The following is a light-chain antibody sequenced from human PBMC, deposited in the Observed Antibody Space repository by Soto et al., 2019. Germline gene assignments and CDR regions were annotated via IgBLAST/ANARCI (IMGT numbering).Light chain of an antibody. CDR3: QQYGSYSPWT. V-gene: IGKV1-5*03. Sequence: DIQMTQSPSTLSASVGDRVTITCRASLSIGSWLACYQQKPGKAPKLLIYKASSLESGVPPRFSGSGSGTEFTLTISSLQPDDFAGFYCQQYGSYSPWTFGQGTKVEIK. J-gene: IGKJ1*01. CDR1: LSIGSW. CDR2: KAS.